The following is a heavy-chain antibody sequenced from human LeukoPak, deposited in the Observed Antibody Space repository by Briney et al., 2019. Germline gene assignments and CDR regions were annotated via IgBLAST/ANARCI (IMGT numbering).Heavy chain of an antibody. J-gene: IGHJ3*02. D-gene: IGHD4-17*01. V-gene: IGHV3-66*02. Sequence: GGSLRLSCAVSGFTVSSNYMSWVRQAPGKGLEWVSVIYSGGSTYYADSVKGRFTISRDNSKNTLYLQMNSLRAEDTAVYYCARNDRTVTLDAFDIWGQGTMVTVSS. CDR1: GFTVSSNY. CDR2: IYSGGST. CDR3: ARNDRTVTLDAFDI.